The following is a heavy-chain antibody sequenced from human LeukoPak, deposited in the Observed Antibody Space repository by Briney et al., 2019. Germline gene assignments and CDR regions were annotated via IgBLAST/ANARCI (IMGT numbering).Heavy chain of an antibody. D-gene: IGHD1-1*01. J-gene: IGHJ4*02. CDR1: GFTYDRYG. Sequence: PGGSLRLSCAASGFTYDRYGMAWVRQTPGRGLEWVSTISSDGRNTHYADSVRGRFTISRDDSKNTLSLQVSSLRAEDTAIYYCAIIGGWGTVPAYWGQGTLVTVSS. V-gene: IGHV3-23*01. CDR2: ISSDGRNT. CDR3: AIIGGWGTVPAY.